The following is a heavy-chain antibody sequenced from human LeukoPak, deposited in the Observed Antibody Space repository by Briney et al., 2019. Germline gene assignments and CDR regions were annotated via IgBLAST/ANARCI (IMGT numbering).Heavy chain of an antibody. V-gene: IGHV3-21*01. CDR3: AKAYYDSSGYSYYFDS. D-gene: IGHD3-22*01. CDR2: ISGSSNYV. CDR1: GFPFSAYS. Sequence: GGSLRLSCAASGFPFSAYSMNWVRQAPGKGLEWVSSISGSSNYVFYADSVKSRFTISRDNAKNSLYLQMSGLRAEDTAVYYCAKAYYDSSGYSYYFDSWGQGTLVTVSS. J-gene: IGHJ4*02.